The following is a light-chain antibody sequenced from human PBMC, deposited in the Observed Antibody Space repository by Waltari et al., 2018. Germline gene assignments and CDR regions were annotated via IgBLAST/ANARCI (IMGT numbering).Light chain of an antibody. CDR1: SSNIGRNY. CDR2: RDN. Sequence: QSVLTQPPSASGTPGQRVTISCSGSSSNIGRNYVYWYQLLPGTAPKLLIYRDNQRPSGVPDRFSGSKSGTSTSLAISGLWSEDEADYYCSAWDDSLSGPVFGGGTKLTVL. CDR3: SAWDDSLSGPV. V-gene: IGLV1-47*03. J-gene: IGLJ2*01.